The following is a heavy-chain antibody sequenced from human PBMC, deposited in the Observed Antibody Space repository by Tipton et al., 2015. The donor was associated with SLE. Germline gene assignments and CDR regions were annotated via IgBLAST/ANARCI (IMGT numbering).Heavy chain of an antibody. J-gene: IGHJ4*02. D-gene: IGHD3-10*01. Sequence: SLRLSCAASGFTFNTFAMTWVRQAPGTGLEWVSTISGHGFRTYYADSVKGRFTISRDNSKNTLYLQMDSLRAEDTAVYYCAKMPTMVQGVTMDYWGQGTLVTVSS. V-gene: IGHV3-23*01. CDR2: ISGHGFRT. CDR3: AKMPTMVQGVTMDY. CDR1: GFTFNTFA.